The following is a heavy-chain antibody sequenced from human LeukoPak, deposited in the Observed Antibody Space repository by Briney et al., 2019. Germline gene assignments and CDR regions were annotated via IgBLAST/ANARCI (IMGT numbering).Heavy chain of an antibody. J-gene: IGHJ4*02. CDR1: GFTFSSYA. Sequence: GGSLRLSCAASGFTFSSYAMSWVRQAPGKGLEWVSAISGSGGSTYYADSVKGRFAISRDNSKNTLYLQMNSLRAEDTAVYYCAIISYPPADYVPFDYWGQGTLVTVSS. D-gene: IGHD3-16*01. V-gene: IGHV3-23*01. CDR2: ISGSGGST. CDR3: AIISYPPADYVPFDY.